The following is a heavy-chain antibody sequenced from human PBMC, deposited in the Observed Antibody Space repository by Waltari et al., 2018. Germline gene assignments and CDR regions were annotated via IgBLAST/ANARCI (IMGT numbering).Heavy chain of an antibody. D-gene: IGHD1-20*01. CDR3: ATDNLNAFHN. CDR1: GYSFTSVG. CDR2: VSPLNGKT. Sequence: QVQLLQSGAEVMEPGASVKVSCRASGYSFTSVGISWVRLAPGQGLEWVGWVSPLNGKTNYAQNVQDRVTMTTDTSTSTAYMELRSLRFDDTAVYFCATDNLNAFHNWGQGTLVTVSS. J-gene: IGHJ4*02. V-gene: IGHV1-18*04.